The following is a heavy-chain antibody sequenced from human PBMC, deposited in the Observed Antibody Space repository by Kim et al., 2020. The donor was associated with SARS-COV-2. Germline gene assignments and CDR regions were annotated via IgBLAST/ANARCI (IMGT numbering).Heavy chain of an antibody. CDR3: ASRRGYSSSWNHVTPIDY. CDR2: ISGSGGST. D-gene: IGHD6-13*01. Sequence: GGSLRLSCAASGFTFSSYAMSWVRQAPGKGLEWVSAISGSGGSTYYADSVKGRFTISRDNSKNTLYLQMNSLRAEDTAVYYCASRRGYSSSWNHVTPIDYWGQGTLVTVSS. J-gene: IGHJ4*02. V-gene: IGHV3-23*01. CDR1: GFTFSSYA.